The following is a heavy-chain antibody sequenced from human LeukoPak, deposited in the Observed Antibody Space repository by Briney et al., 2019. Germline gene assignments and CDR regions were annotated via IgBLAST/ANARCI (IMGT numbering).Heavy chain of an antibody. J-gene: IGHJ4*02. CDR2: ISDRGDKT. CDR1: GFTFSSYA. Sequence: GGSLRLSCAASGFTFSSYAMSWVRQAPGKGLEWVSAISDRGDKTHYADSVKGRFTISRDSSKNTLYLHMISLRAEDTAIYYCAKDWSCDYWGQGTLVTVSS. D-gene: IGHD1-26*01. CDR3: AKDWSCDY. V-gene: IGHV3-23*01.